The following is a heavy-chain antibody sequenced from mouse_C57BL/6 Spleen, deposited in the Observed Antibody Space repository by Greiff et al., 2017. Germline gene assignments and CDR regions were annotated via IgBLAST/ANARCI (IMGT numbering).Heavy chain of an antibody. D-gene: IGHD2-3*01. Sequence: VQLQQSGAELARPGASVKLSCKASGYTFTSYGISWVKQRTGQGLEWIGEIYPRSGNTYYNEKFKGKATLTADKSSSTAYMELRSLTSEDSAVYFCARGLCDGYYLYYAMGCWGQGTSVTVSS. J-gene: IGHJ4*01. V-gene: IGHV1-81*01. CDR3: ARGLCDGYYLYYAMGC. CDR1: GYTFTSYG. CDR2: IYPRSGNT.